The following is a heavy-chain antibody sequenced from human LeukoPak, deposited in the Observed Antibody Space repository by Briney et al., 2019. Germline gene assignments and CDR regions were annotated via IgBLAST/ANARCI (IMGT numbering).Heavy chain of an antibody. CDR1: GFTFDDYA. V-gene: IGHV3-9*01. Sequence: GGSLRLSCAASGFTFDDYAMHWVRQAPGKGLEWVSGISWNSGSIGYADSVKGRFTISRDNAKNSLYLQMNSLRAEDTALYHCAKGFISSGWYEIDYWGQGTLVTVSS. CDR2: ISWNSGSI. D-gene: IGHD6-19*01. J-gene: IGHJ4*02. CDR3: AKGFISSGWYEIDY.